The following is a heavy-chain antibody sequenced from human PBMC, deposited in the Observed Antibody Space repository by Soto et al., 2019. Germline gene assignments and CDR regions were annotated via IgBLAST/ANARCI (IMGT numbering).Heavy chain of an antibody. V-gene: IGHV2-70*01. CDR1: GFSLSTSGMC. J-gene: IGHJ6*02. D-gene: IGHD6-19*01. CDR3: ARIYSRGWTGHYGMDV. CDR2: IDWDDDK. Sequence: SGPTLVNPTQTLTLTCTFSGFSLSTSGMCVSWIRQPPGKALEWLALIDWDDDKYYSTSLKTRLTISKDTSKNQVVLTMTNMDPVDTATFYCARIYSRGWTGHYGMDVWGQGTTVTVSS.